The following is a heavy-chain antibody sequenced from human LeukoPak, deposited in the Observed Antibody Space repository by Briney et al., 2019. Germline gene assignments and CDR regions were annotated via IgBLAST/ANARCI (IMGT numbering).Heavy chain of an antibody. CDR1: GYTFTSYD. D-gene: IGHD4-17*01. CDR2: MNPNSGNT. Sequence: ASVKVSCKASGYTFTSYDINWLRQATGQGLEWMGWMNPNSGNTGYAQKFQGRVTMTRNTSISTAYMELSSLRAEDAYVYYCARGPYGDYGGYWGQGTLVTVSS. J-gene: IGHJ4*02. CDR3: ARGPYGDYGGY. V-gene: IGHV1-8*01.